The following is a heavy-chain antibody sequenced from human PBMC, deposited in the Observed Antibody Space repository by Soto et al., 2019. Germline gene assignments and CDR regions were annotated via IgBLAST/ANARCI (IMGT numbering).Heavy chain of an antibody. D-gene: IGHD2-21*02. J-gene: IGHJ4*02. V-gene: IGHV1-69*06. CDR3: ASKAACGGDCDAFDA. CDR2: IIPLFGTA. Sequence: QVYLVQSGAEVKKPGSSVKISCKASGGIFSSNTINWVRQAAGQGLEWMGGIIPLFGTANYADKFQGRVTITADKSTKTESMELTSLRSEDTAVYYCASKAACGGDCDAFDAWGQGTLVTVSS. CDR1: GGIFSSNT.